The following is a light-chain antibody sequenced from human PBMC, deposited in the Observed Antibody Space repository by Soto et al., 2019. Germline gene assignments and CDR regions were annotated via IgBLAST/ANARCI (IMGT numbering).Light chain of an antibody. CDR1: QSVSSSY. CDR3: QQYGSSGT. Sequence: IVLTQSPGTLSFSPGEGATLSCRASQSVSSSYLAWYQQKPGQAPRLLIYAASSRATGVPDRFSGSGSGTDFTLTISRLEPEDFAVYYCQQYGSSGTFSQGTKVDIK. CDR2: AAS. J-gene: IGKJ1*01. V-gene: IGKV3-20*01.